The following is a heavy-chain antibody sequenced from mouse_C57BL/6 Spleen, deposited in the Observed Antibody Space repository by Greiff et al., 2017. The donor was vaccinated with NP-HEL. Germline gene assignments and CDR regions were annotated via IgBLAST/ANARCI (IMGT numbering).Heavy chain of an antibody. CDR1: GYAFSSYW. Sequence: VQLVESGAELVKPGASVKISCKASGYAFSSYWMNWVKQRPGKGLEWIGQIYPGDGDTNYNGKFKGKATLTADKSSSTAYMQLSSLTSEDSAVYVCARSDGPLYWYFDVWGTGTTVTVSS. CDR3: ARSDGPLYWYFDV. CDR2: IYPGDGDT. V-gene: IGHV1-80*01. J-gene: IGHJ1*03. D-gene: IGHD1-2*01.